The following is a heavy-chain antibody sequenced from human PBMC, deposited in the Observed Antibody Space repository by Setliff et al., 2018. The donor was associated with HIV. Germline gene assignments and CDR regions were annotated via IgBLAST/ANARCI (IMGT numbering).Heavy chain of an antibody. D-gene: IGHD3-22*01. J-gene: IGHJ3*02. CDR1: GFTFSSYS. CDR3: AGYSSGYIAPFDI. Sequence: PGGSLRLSCAASGFTFSSYSMNWVRQAPGKGLEWVSYISGSGSAKYYADSVKGRFTISRDNAKNSLYLQMNSLRAEDTAVYYCAGYSSGYIAPFDIWGQGTMVTVSS. V-gene: IGHV3-48*04. CDR2: ISGSGSAK.